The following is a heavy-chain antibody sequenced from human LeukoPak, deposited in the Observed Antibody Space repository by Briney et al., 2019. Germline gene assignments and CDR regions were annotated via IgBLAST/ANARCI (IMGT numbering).Heavy chain of an antibody. CDR3: ARHSRVATIYDF. J-gene: IGHJ4*02. CDR1: GDSVSSNIAT. D-gene: IGHD5-12*01. V-gene: IGHV6-1*01. CDR2: TYYRSKWFN. Sequence: SQTLSLTCAISGDSVSSNIATWNWIRQSPSRGLEWLGRTYYRSKWFNDYAVSVRGRITINPDTSKNQFSLQLSSVTAADTAVYFCARHSRVATIYDFWGQGTLVTVSS.